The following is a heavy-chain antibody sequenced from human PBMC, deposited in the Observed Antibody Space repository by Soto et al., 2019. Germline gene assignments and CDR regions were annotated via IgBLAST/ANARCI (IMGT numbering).Heavy chain of an antibody. Sequence: GGSLRLSCAASGFTFSSYSMSWVRQAPGKGLEWVSAISGSGGSTYYADSVKGRFTISRDNSKNTLYLQMNSLRAEDTAVYYCAKVPRITIFGVVTGHYGMDVWGQGTTVTVSS. CDR3: AKVPRITIFGVVTGHYGMDV. V-gene: IGHV3-23*01. CDR2: ISGSGGST. D-gene: IGHD3-3*01. CDR1: GFTFSSYS. J-gene: IGHJ6*02.